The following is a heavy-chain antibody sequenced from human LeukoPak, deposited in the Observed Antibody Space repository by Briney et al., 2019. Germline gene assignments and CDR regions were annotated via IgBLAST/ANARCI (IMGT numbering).Heavy chain of an antibody. J-gene: IGHJ4*02. CDR1: GFTFSSYE. CDR3: ARESTDSSGYYSAAVDY. Sequence: PGGSLRLSCAASGFTFSSYEMNWVRQAPGKGLEWVSSISSSSSYIYYADSVKGRFTISRDNAKNSLYLQMNSLRAEDTAVYYCARESTDSSGYYSAAVDYWGQGTLVTVSS. V-gene: IGHV3-21*01. D-gene: IGHD3-22*01. CDR2: ISSSSSYI.